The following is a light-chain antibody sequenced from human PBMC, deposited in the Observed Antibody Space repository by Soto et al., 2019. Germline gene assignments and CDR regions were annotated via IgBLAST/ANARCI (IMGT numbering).Light chain of an antibody. CDR1: QSISSW. Sequence: DIQMTQSPSTLSASVGDRVTITCRASQSISSWLAWYQQKPGKAPKLLIYAASNLQSGVPSRFSGSGSGTDFTLTISSLQPEDFATYFCQQSYNMPWTFGQGTKVDIK. CDR3: QQSYNMPWT. J-gene: IGKJ1*01. V-gene: IGKV1-39*01. CDR2: AAS.